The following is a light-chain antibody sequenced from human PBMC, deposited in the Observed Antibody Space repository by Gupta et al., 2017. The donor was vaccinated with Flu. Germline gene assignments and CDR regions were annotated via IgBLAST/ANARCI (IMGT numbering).Light chain of an antibody. J-gene: IGLJ1*01. CDR2: EGS. V-gene: IGLV2-23*01. CDR1: SSDVGSYNL. Sequence: QSALTQPASVSGSPGQSITISCTGTSSDVGSYNLVSWYQQHPGKAPKLMIYEGSKRPSGVLNRFPGSKSGNTAPLPILGFLVKDELVNSCCPKEGVSTSLFVLGPGPKSTVL. CDR3: CPKEGVSTSLFV.